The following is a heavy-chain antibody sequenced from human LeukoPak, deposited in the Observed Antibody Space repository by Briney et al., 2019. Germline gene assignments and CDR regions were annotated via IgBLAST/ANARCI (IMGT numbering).Heavy chain of an antibody. Sequence: SETLSLTCTVSGGSISGHYWSWIRQPPGKGLEGIGYIYYSESTNYNPSLKSRTTISLHTSKSQFSLKLNSVTAADTAVYYCARDGDYDWYFDLWGRGTLVTVSS. D-gene: IGHD4-17*01. CDR2: IYYSEST. CDR1: GGSISGHY. V-gene: IGHV4-59*11. CDR3: ARDGDYDWYFDL. J-gene: IGHJ2*01.